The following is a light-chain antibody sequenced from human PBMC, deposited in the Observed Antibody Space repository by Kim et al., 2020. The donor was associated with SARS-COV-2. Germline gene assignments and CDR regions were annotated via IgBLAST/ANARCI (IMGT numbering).Light chain of an antibody. CDR2: DNN. Sequence: QSVLTQPPSVSAAPGQKVTISCSGSSSNIGDNYVSWYQHLPGTAPKLLIYDNNKRPSGTPDRFSGSKSGTSATLGITGLQPGDEAHYYCATWDDWLDAGVFGGGTALTVL. CDR1: SSNIGDNY. J-gene: IGLJ3*02. V-gene: IGLV1-51*01. CDR3: ATWDDWLDAGV.